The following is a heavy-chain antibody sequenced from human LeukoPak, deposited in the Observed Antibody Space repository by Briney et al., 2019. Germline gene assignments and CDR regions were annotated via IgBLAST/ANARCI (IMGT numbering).Heavy chain of an antibody. V-gene: IGHV3-23*01. J-gene: IGHJ1*01. CDR1: GFTFSSYA. D-gene: IGHD2-21*02. CDR3: AKKSAYCGGDCSLYFQH. Sequence: GGSLRLSCAASGFTFSSYAMSWVRQAPGKGLEWVSAISGSGGSTLYADSVKGRFTISRDNSKNTLYLQMNSLRAEDTAVYYCAKKSAYCGGDCSLYFQHWGQGTLATVSS. CDR2: ISGSGGST.